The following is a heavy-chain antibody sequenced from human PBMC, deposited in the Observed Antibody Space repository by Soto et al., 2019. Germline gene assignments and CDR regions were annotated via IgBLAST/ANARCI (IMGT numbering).Heavy chain of an antibody. CDR2: IYYSGST. V-gene: IGHV4-59*01. CDR3: ARPVYRVVPAAMRKGGDYYYYYMDV. J-gene: IGHJ6*03. CDR1: GSTISSYY. Sequence: SQTLSLTCSPSGSTISSYYWRCIRQTPGQGLEWLGYIYYSGSTNYNPSLKRRVTISVDTAKNQFSLKLSSVTAADTAVYYCARPVYRVVPAAMRKGGDYYYYYMDVWGKGTTVT. D-gene: IGHD2-2*01.